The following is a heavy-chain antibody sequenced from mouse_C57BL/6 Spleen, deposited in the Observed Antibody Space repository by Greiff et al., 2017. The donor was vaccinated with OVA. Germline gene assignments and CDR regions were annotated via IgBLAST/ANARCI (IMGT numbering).Heavy chain of an antibody. D-gene: IGHD1-1*01. Sequence: EVKVVESGGGLVKPGGSLKLSCAASGFTFSSYTMSWVRQTPEKRLEWVATISGGGGNTYYPDSVKGRFTISRDNAKNTLYLQMSSLRSEDTALYYCASLYYGSSPWFAYWGQGTLVTVSA. J-gene: IGHJ3*01. CDR2: ISGGGGNT. V-gene: IGHV5-9*01. CDR3: ASLYYGSSPWFAY. CDR1: GFTFSSYT.